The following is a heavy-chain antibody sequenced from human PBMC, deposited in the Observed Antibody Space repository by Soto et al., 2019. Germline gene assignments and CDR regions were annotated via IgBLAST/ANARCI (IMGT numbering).Heavy chain of an antibody. V-gene: IGHV3-30-3*01. D-gene: IGHD3-10*01. CDR1: GFTFSSYA. J-gene: IGHJ4*02. CDR3: ARGATMVRGVIDY. Sequence: QVQPVESGGGVVQPGRSLRLSCAASGFTFSSYAMHWVRQAPGKGLEWVAVISYDGSNKYYADSVKGRFTISRDNSKNTLYLQMNSLRAEDTAVYYCARGATMVRGVIDYWGQGTLVTVSS. CDR2: ISYDGSNK.